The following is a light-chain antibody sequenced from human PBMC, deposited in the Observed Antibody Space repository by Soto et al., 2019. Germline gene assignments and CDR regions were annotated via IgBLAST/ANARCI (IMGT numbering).Light chain of an antibody. CDR2: GAS. Sequence: EIVLTQSPGTLSLSPGERATLSCRASQSVSSSYLAWYQQKPGQAPRLLIYGASSRATGIPDRFSGSGSGTDFTLTISRLEPEDFAVYYCQQYGNWPRTFGQGTKVEFK. V-gene: IGKV3-20*01. CDR1: QSVSSSY. J-gene: IGKJ1*01. CDR3: QQYGNWPRT.